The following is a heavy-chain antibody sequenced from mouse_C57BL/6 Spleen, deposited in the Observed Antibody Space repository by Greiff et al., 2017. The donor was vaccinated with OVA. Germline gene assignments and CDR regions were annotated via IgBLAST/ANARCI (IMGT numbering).Heavy chain of an antibody. CDR1: GYTFTSYW. J-gene: IGHJ1*03. V-gene: IGHV1-53*01. CDR2: INPSNGGT. D-gene: IGHD1-2*01. Sequence: QVQLKQPGTELVKPGASVKLSCKASGYTFTSYWMHWVKPRPGQGLEWIGNINPSNGGTNYNEKFKRKATLTVDKSSSTAYMQLSRLTSEDSAVYYCATAGYWYFDVWGTGTTVTVSS. CDR3: ATAGYWYFDV.